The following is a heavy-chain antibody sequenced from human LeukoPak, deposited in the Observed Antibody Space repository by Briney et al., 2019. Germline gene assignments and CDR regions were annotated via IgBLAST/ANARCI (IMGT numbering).Heavy chain of an antibody. CDR3: AKDSLSSSWYEYYYYYYMDV. CDR2: INSDGTTT. CDR1: GFTFSTYW. V-gene: IGHV3-74*01. Sequence: PGGSLRLSCAASGFTFSTYWMHWVRHAPGGELVWVSRINSDGTTTTYADSVKGRLTISRDNSKNTLYLQMNSLRAEDTAVYYCAKDSLSSSWYEYYYYYYMDVWGKGTTVTVSS. D-gene: IGHD6-13*01. J-gene: IGHJ6*03.